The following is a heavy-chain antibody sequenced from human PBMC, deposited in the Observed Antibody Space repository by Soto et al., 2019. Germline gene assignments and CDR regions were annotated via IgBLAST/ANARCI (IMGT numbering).Heavy chain of an antibody. CDR3: AREKRANGYFDY. Sequence: EVQLVESGGGVVQPGGSLRLSCAASGFAFSAYYMTWVRQAPGKGLEWVANLKKDGSEKYYAGSVNGRFIISRDDAKNLLFLPMQRLRVDGTAVYCCAREKRANGYFDYWGQGTPVTVSA. CDR1: GFAFSAYY. CDR2: LKKDGSEK. V-gene: IGHV3-7*01. D-gene: IGHD6-25*01. J-gene: IGHJ4*01.